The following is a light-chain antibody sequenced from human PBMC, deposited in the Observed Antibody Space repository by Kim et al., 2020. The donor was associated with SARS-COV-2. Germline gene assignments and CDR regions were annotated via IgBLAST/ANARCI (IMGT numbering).Light chain of an antibody. CDR1: NMVSKS. V-gene: IGLV3-21*03. CDR3: QLWDSSCGDVL. J-gene: IGLJ2*01. Sequence: APGKSALMTCGGKNMVSKSVHWYRERPGEAPVLDDYDDSDLPPGIPERLSGYNSGNTAALAISRVEDGDKAEYHCQLWDSSCGDVLFGGGTHLTVL. CDR2: DDS.